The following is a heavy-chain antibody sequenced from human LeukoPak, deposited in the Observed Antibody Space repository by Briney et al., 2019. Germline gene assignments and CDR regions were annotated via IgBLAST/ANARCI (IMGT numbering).Heavy chain of an antibody. V-gene: IGHV4-31*03. CDR3: ARESRRIAAAGSSFDY. CDR2: IYYSGST. CDR1: GGSISSGGYY. D-gene: IGHD6-13*01. Sequence: SETPSLTCTVSGGSISSGGYYWSWIRQHPGKGLEWIGYIYYSGSTYYNPSLKSRVTISVDTSKNQFSLKLSSVTAADTAVYYCARESRRIAAAGSSFDYWGQGTLVTVSS. J-gene: IGHJ4*02.